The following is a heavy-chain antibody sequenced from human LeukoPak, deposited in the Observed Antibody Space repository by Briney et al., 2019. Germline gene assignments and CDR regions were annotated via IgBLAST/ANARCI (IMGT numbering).Heavy chain of an antibody. CDR2: IYYSGST. J-gene: IGHJ4*02. V-gene: IGHV4-39*01. D-gene: IGHD1-1*01. Sequence: KPSETLSLTCTVSGGSISSSSYYWGWIRQPPGKGLEWIGSIYYSGSTYYNPSLKSRVTISVDTSKNQLSLKLSSGTAADTAVYYCARRDNWGSDYWGQGTLVTVSS. CDR3: ARRDNWGSDY. CDR1: GGSISSSSYY.